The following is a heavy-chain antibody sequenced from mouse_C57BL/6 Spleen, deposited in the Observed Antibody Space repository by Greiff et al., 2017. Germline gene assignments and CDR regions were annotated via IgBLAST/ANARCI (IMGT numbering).Heavy chain of an antibody. D-gene: IGHD3-3*01. V-gene: IGHV1-55*01. Sequence: QVQLQQPGAELVKPGASVKMSCKASGYTFTSYWITWVKQRPGQGLEWIGDIYPGSGSTNYNEKIKSKATVTVDKSTSTAYMQLSSLTAEDSAVYYWARAGHRGGGDVDDWGIGTTVTVSS. CDR1: GYTFTSYW. CDR2: IYPGSGST. J-gene: IGHJ4*01. CDR3: ARAGHRGGGDVDD.